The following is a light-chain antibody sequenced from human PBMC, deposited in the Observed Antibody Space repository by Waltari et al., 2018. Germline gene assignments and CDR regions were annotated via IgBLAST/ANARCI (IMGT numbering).Light chain of an antibody. J-gene: IGLJ1*01. Sequence: QTVVTQEPPLTVSPGGTVTLTCASSTGAVTSGYFPTWFQQRPGQPPGSLIYSANNKHSWTPARFSGSRIGGKAALTLSGVQPEDEADYYCLLFYGGAYVFGTGTKLTVL. V-gene: IGLV7-43*01. CDR1: TGAVTSGYF. CDR2: SAN. CDR3: LLFYGGAYV.